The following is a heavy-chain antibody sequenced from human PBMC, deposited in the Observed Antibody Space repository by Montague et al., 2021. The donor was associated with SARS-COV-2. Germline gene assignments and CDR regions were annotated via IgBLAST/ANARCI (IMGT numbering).Heavy chain of an antibody. J-gene: IGHJ6*02. V-gene: IGHV4-34*01. CDR3: ARVPYRLLFVPRYYGMDV. D-gene: IGHD2-2*01. CDR1: GGSLSGYY. Sequence: SETLSLTCAVYGGSLSGYYWSWIPQPPGEGLEWIAEISHSGSTSYNPSLKSRVTVSVDTSKNQFSLKLSSATAADTAVYYCARVPYRLLFVPRYYGMDVWGPGTTVTVSS. CDR2: ISHSGST.